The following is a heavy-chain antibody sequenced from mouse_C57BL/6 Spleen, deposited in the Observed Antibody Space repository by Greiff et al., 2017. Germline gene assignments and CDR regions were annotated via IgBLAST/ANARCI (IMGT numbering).Heavy chain of an antibody. CDR1: GYTFTDYY. J-gene: IGHJ4*01. V-gene: IGHV1-76*01. CDR3: ARSTYYAMDY. CDR2: IYPGSGNT. Sequence: QVKLQQSGAELVRPGASVKLSCKASGYTFTDYYINWVKQRPGQGLEWIARIYPGSGNTYYNEKFKGKATLTAEKSSSTAYMQLSSLTSEDSAVYFCARSTYYAMDYGGQGTSVTVSS.